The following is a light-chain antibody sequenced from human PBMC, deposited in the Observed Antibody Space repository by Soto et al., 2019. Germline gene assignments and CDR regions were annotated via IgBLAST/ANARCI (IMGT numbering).Light chain of an antibody. CDR3: SSYASSSTYV. Sequence: QSRLTQPASVSLSPGHSITISCTGTSGDVGGYNHVSWYQQHPGKAPKLMLYDVSNRPSGVSSRFFGYKSGNTASLTISGLQAEDEAEYYCSSYASSSTYVFGTGTKVTVL. CDR2: DVS. CDR1: SGDVGGYNH. V-gene: IGLV2-14*03. J-gene: IGLJ1*01.